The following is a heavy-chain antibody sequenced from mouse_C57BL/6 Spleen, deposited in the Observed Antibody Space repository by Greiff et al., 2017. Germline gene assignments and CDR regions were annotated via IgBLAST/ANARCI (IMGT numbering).Heavy chain of an antibody. CDR2: IDPSDSYT. V-gene: IGHV1-50*01. CDR1: GYTFTSYW. D-gene: IGHD1-1*01. J-gene: IGHJ2*01. Sequence: VQLQQPGAELVKPGASVKLSCKASGYTFTSYWMQWVKQRPGQGLEWIGEIDPSDSYTNYNQKFKGKATLTVDTSSSTAYMQLSSLTSEDSAVYYCARRAYYGSSYLDYWGQGTTLTVSS. CDR3: ARRAYYGSSYLDY.